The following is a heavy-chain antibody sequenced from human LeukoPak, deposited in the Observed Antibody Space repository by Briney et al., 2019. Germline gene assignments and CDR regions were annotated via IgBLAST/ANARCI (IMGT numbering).Heavy chain of an antibody. CDR1: GFTFSDHA. Sequence: GGSLRLSCATSGFTFSDHALPWVRQAPGKGLQYVSAISRNGTRTFYADSVKDRFTISRDKSTKTLYLQMGSLRVEDMGVYYCVRDSFYTGYDRGFGYWGQGTLVTVS. CDR2: ISRNGTRT. CDR3: VRDSFYTGYDRGFGY. V-gene: IGHV3-64*02. D-gene: IGHD5-12*01. J-gene: IGHJ4*02.